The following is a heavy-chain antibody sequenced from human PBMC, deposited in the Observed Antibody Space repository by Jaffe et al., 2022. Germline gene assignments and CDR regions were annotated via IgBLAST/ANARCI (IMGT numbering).Heavy chain of an antibody. Sequence: QVQLVESGGGVVQPGGSLRLSCAASGFTFSSYGMHWVRQAPGKGLEWVAFIRYDGSNKYYADSVKGRFTISRDNSKNTLYLQMNSLRAEDTAVYYCAKSLFQLQWLPFDIWGQGTMVTVSS. CDR1: GFTFSSYG. D-gene: IGHD6-19*01. V-gene: IGHV3-30*02. J-gene: IGHJ3*02. CDR3: AKSLFQLQWLPFDI. CDR2: IRYDGSNK.